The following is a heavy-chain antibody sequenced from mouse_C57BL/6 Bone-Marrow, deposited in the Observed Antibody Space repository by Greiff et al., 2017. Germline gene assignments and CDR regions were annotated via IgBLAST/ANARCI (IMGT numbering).Heavy chain of an antibody. CDR2: IWRGGST. Sequence: QVQLKQSGPGLVQPSQSLSITCTVSGFSLTSYGVHWVRQSPGKGLEWLGVIWRGGSTDNNAAFMSRQSITKGNAKSKVFFNMNRLQADDTAIYYWAKKGTTGSSYWYFDVWGTGTTVTVSA. D-gene: IGHD1-1*01. V-gene: IGHV2-5*01. CDR1: GFSLTSYG. J-gene: IGHJ1*03. CDR3: AKKGTTGSSYWYFDV.